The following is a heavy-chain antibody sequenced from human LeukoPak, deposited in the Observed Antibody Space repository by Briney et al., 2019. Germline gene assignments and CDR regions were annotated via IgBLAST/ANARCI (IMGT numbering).Heavy chain of an antibody. CDR1: GFTFGSYS. V-gene: IGHV3-21*01. CDR2: ISTSISYI. J-gene: IGHJ4*02. CDR3: ARAIFSSGWYLVDY. D-gene: IGHD6-19*01. Sequence: GGSLRLSCAASGFTFGSYSMNRVRQAPGKGLEWVSSISTSISYIYYADSVKGRFTISRDNAKNSLYLQMNSLRAEDTAVYYCARAIFSSGWYLVDYWGQGTLVTVSS.